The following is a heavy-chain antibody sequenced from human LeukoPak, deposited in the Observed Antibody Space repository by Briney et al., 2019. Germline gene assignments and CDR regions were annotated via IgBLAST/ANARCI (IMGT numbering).Heavy chain of an antibody. J-gene: IGHJ4*02. D-gene: IGHD6-19*01. Sequence: GGSLRLSCAASGFTFSSYGMHWVRQAPGKGLEWVAVIWYDGSNKYYADSVKGRFTISRDNSKNTLYLQMNSLRAEDTAVYYCAKDRESVAAPYYFDYWGQGTLVTVSS. CDR2: IWYDGSNK. V-gene: IGHV3-33*06. CDR3: AKDRESVAAPYYFDY. CDR1: GFTFSSYG.